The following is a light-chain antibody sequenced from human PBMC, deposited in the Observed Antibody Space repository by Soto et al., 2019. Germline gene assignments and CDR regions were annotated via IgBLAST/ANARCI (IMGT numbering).Light chain of an antibody. CDR1: QAISSY. CDR2: ATS. CDR3: HKYNHAPT. V-gene: IGKV1-27*01. Sequence: DIQLTQSPSFLSASVGDRVTITCRASQAISSYLAWYQQKPGKVPELLIYATSTLQSGAPSRFSGSGSGTDFNLTISSLQPEDVATYYCHKYNHAPTFGGGTKVEIK. J-gene: IGKJ4*01.